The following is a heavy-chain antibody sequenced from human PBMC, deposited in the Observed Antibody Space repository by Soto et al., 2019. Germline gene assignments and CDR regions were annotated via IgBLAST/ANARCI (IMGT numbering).Heavy chain of an antibody. CDR1: GRSLTGHF. J-gene: IGHJ4*02. Sequence: SSETMSLTCTVSGRSLTGHFWSWVRQPPGKGLEWIGEVSHSGNTKYYPSLRSRVTLSVDSSKNQISLALTSVTAADTAVYYCARAKFESTGWHQFDNWGQGTLVTVSS. D-gene: IGHD7-27*01. V-gene: IGHV4-34*01. CDR3: ARAKFESTGWHQFDN. CDR2: VSHSGNT.